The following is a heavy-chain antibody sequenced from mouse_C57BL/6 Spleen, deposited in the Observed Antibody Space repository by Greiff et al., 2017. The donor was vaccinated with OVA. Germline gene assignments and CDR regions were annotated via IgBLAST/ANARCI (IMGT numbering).Heavy chain of an antibody. Sequence: QVQLQQPGAELVRPGTSVKLSCKASGYTFTSYWMHWVKQRPGQGLEWIGVIDPSDSYTNYNQKFKGKATLTVDTSSSTAYMQLSSLTSEDSAVYYCARGGYYDYDGDDYWGQGTTLTVSS. V-gene: IGHV1-59*01. D-gene: IGHD2-4*01. CDR3: ARGGYYDYDGDDY. J-gene: IGHJ2*01. CDR1: GYTFTSYW. CDR2: IDPSDSYT.